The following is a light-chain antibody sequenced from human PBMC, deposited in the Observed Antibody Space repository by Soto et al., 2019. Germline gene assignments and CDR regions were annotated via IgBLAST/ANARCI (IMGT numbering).Light chain of an antibody. CDR2: DVS. Sequence: QSVLTQPASVSGSPGQPITISCTGTSSDVGSFDSVAWYQHNPGKAPKLMIYDVSNRPSGVSSRFSGSKSGNTASLSISGLQTEDEANYYCSSFTTSSTLVFGTGTQLTVL. V-gene: IGLV2-14*01. CDR1: SSDVGSFDS. J-gene: IGLJ1*01. CDR3: SSFTTSSTLV.